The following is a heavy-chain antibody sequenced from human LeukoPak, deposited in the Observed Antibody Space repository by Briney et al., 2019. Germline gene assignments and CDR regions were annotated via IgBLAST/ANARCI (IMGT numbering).Heavy chain of an antibody. D-gene: IGHD1-1*01. CDR3: ARRAVYNHYYFDY. CDR2: ISSSSSNI. CDR1: GFTFSSYS. Sequence: GGSLRLSCAASGFTFSSYSMNWVRQAPGEGLEWVSYISSSSSNIYYADSVKGRFTMSRDNAKRSLYLQMNSLRAEDTAVYYCARRAVYNHYYFDYWGQGTLVTVSS. J-gene: IGHJ4*02. V-gene: IGHV3-48*04.